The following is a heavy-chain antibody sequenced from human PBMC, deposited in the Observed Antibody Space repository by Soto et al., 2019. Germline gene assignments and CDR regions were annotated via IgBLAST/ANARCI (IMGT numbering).Heavy chain of an antibody. CDR1: GGTFSSYA. J-gene: IGHJ6*02. CDR3: ARGEIGWRGNWNPGGYYGMDV. Sequence: QVQLVQSGAEVKKPGSSVKVSCKASGGTFSSYAISWVRQAPGQGLEWMGGIIPIFGTANYAQKFQGRVTITADESTSTAYMELSSLRSEDTAVYYCARGEIGWRGNWNPGGYYGMDVWGQGTTVTVSS. V-gene: IGHV1-69*12. D-gene: IGHD1-20*01. CDR2: IIPIFGTA.